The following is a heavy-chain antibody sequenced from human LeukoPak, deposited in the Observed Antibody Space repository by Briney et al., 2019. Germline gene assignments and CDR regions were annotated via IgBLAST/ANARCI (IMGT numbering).Heavy chain of an antibody. CDR2: IHYGGTT. Sequence: TSETLSLTCTVSGDSITRRDLYWSWIRQPPGKGLEWIGYIHYGGTTYYSPSLKSRVTISPDTSKNQFSLNLRSATTADTAVYYCARGYSYGRGFFDYWGQGTLVTVSS. J-gene: IGHJ4*02. D-gene: IGHD5-18*01. CDR1: GDSITRRDLY. CDR3: ARGYSYGRGFFDY. V-gene: IGHV4-30-4*02.